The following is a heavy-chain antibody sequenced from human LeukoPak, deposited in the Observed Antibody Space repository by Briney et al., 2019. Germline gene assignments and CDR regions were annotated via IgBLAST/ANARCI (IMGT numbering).Heavy chain of an antibody. Sequence: GGSLRLSCAASGFTFSSYSMNWVRQAPGKGLEWVSSISSSSTFIYYADSLKGRFTISRDNAKNLLYLQIDSLRAEDTGVYYCAREDLGYCSGCSCLLDYWGQGTLVTVSS. CDR3: AREDLGYCSGCSCLLDY. V-gene: IGHV3-21*01. CDR2: ISSSSTFI. J-gene: IGHJ4*02. D-gene: IGHD2-15*01. CDR1: GFTFSSYS.